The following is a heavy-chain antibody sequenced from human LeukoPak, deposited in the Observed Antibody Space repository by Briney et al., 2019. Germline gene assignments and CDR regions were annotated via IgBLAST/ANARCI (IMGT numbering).Heavy chain of an antibody. V-gene: IGHV4-59*01. CDR1: GGSISGYY. Sequence: SETLSLTCTVSGGSISGYYWSWLRQPPRKGLPWIGYIYYSGSTNYNPSLKSRVTISVDTSKNQFSLKLSSVTAADTAVYYCARSGLTIAAADSWGQGTLVTVSS. CDR3: ARSGLTIAAADS. CDR2: IYYSGST. J-gene: IGHJ4*02. D-gene: IGHD6-13*01.